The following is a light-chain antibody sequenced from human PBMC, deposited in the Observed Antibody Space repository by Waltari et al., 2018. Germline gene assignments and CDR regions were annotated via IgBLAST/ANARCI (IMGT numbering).Light chain of an antibody. J-gene: IGKJ4*01. Sequence: EIVLTQSPATLSLSPGERATLSCRASQSVSSYLAWYQQKPAQAPRLLIYEASNRATGIPARFSGSGSGTDFTLTISSLEPEDFVVYYCQQRSNWPLTFGGGTKVEIK. CDR1: QSVSSY. V-gene: IGKV3-11*01. CDR3: QQRSNWPLT. CDR2: EAS.